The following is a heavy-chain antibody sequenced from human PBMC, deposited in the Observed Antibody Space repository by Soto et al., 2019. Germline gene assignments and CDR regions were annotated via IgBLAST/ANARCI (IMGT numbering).Heavy chain of an antibody. V-gene: IGHV3-53*01. CDR2: SDSGGST. CDR1: GFTVSSKY. D-gene: IGHD2-2*01. Sequence: GGSLRLSCAASGFTVSSKYMTWVRQARGKGLEWVSLSDSGGSTYYADSVKGRFTISRDNSKNTLYLQMNSLRAEDTAVYYCAKSPAARYYYYMDVWGKGTTVTVSS. CDR3: AKSPAARYYYYMDV. J-gene: IGHJ6*03.